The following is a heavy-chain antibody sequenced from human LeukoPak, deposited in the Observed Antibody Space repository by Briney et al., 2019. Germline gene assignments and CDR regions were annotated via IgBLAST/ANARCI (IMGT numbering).Heavy chain of an antibody. CDR1: GFTFSSYT. Sequence: GGSLRLSCAASGFTFSSYTMNWARQVPGKGLEWVAYIGGSGRPIYYADSVKGRFTISRDNAKNSLYLQMNSLRAEDTAVYYCARDWSYSFDYWGQGTLVTVSS. J-gene: IGHJ4*02. CDR3: ARDWSYSFDY. D-gene: IGHD1-26*01. V-gene: IGHV3-48*01. CDR2: IGGSGRPI.